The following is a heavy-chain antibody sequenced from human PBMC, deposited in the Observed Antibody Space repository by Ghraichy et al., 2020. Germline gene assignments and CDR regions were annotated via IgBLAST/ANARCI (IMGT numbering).Heavy chain of an antibody. CDR2: ISGSDGST. J-gene: IGHJ4*02. Sequence: SCAASGFTFSSYAMSWVRQAPGKGLEWVSTISGSDGSTYYADSVKGRFTISRDNPKNTLYLQLNSLRAEDTAVYYCAKDGLGYSGSYYFVRPFDYWGQGTLVTVSS. CDR1: GFTFSSYA. V-gene: IGHV3-23*01. D-gene: IGHD1-26*01. CDR3: AKDGLGYSGSYYFVRPFDY.